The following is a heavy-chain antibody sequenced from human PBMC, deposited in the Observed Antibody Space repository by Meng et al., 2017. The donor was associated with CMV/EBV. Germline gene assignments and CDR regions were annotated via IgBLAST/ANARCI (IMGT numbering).Heavy chain of an antibody. CDR2: IIPIFGTA. J-gene: IGHJ4*02. Sequence: SVKVSCKASGGTFSSYAISWVRQAPGQGLEWMGGIIPIFGTANYAQKFQGRVTITTDESTSTAYMELSSLRSEDTAVYYRARDLTGDYDSSGYFDYWGQGTLVTVSS. V-gene: IGHV1-69*05. D-gene: IGHD3-22*01. CDR1: GGTFSSYA. CDR3: ARDLTGDYDSSGYFDY.